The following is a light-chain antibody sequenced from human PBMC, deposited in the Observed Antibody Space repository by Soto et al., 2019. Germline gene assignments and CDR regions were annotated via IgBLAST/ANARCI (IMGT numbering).Light chain of an antibody. CDR3: QKDNRAPRT. Sequence: DIQMTQSPSSLSASVGDRVTITCRASQGISNYLAWYQQKPGKVPKLLIYAASTLQSSVPSPFSGRGSGTEFHFTISSLQPEDIATFYCQKDNRAPRTFGQGTKVEIK. CDR2: AAS. V-gene: IGKV1-27*01. J-gene: IGKJ1*01. CDR1: QGISNY.